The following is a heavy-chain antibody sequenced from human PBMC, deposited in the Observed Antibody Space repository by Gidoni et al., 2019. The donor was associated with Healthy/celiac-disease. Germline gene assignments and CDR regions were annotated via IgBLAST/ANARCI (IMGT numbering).Heavy chain of an antibody. Sequence: EVQLVESGGGLVQPGRSLRLSCSASGFTFDDYAMHWVRQAPGKGLEWVSGIRWNSGSIGYADSVKGRFTISRDNAKNSLYLQMNSLRAEDTALYYCAKGGWNFGANWFDPWGQGTLVTVSS. CDR1: GFTFDDYA. J-gene: IGHJ5*02. CDR3: AKGGWNFGANWFDP. V-gene: IGHV3-9*01. CDR2: IRWNSGSI. D-gene: IGHD1-7*01.